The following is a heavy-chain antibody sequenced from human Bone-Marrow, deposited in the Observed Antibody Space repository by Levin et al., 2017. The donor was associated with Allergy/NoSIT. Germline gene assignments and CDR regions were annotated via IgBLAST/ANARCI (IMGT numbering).Heavy chain of an antibody. CDR2: IYHSGRT. CDR3: ARAFFYGSGSFDY. J-gene: IGHJ4*02. Sequence: SQTLSLTCSVSGGSITSGGYSWNWIRQPPGKGLECIGYIYHSGRTNYNPSLRSRLTISVDKSKNEFSLRLSSVTAADTAVYYCARAFFYGSGSFDYWGQGTLVTVSS. V-gene: IGHV4-30-2*01. D-gene: IGHD3-10*01. CDR1: GGSITSGGYS.